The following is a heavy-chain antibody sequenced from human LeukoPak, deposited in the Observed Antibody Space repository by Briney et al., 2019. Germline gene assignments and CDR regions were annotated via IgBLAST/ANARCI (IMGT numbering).Heavy chain of an antibody. CDR2: INPNSGGT. J-gene: IGHJ4*02. V-gene: IGHV1-2*06. Sequence: ASVKVSCKASGYTFTGYYVHWVRQAPGQGLEWMGRINPNSGGTNYAQKFQGRVTMTRDTSISTAYMELSSLRSEDTAVYYCARGSVLGWLPDDYWGQGTLVTVSS. CDR3: ARGSVLGWLPDDY. D-gene: IGHD3-22*01. CDR1: GYTFTGYY.